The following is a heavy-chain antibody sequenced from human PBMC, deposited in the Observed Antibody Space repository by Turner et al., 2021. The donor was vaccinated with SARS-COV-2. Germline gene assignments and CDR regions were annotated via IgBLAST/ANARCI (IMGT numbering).Heavy chain of an antibody. Sequence: EVQLVESRRGLFKPGGPLTLSHAAPGFTFSRYSMNWVRQAQGRGRAWVSSIISSSGCINYDNAVKSRFPISQDNAKNTLYLQMNSLRAEDRAVYYCARDSFGYYDSSGYYLGGFDYWGQGTLVTVSS. CDR2: IISSSGCI. CDR1: GFTFSRYS. CDR3: ARDSFGYYDSSGYYLGGFDY. D-gene: IGHD3-22*01. V-gene: IGHV3-21*01. J-gene: IGHJ4*02.